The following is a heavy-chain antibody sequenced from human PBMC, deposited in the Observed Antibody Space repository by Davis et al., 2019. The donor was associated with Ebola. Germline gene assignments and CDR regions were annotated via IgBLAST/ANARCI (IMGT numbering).Heavy chain of an antibody. CDR3: ARARDPFDY. J-gene: IGHJ4*02. CDR2: ISSSSSYI. CDR1: GFTFSSYS. V-gene: IGHV3-21*01. Sequence: GESLKISCAASGFTFSSYSMNWVRQAPGKGLEWVSSISSSSSYIYYADSVKGRFTISRDNAKNSLYLQMNSLRAEDTAVYYCARARDPFDYWGQGTLVTVSS.